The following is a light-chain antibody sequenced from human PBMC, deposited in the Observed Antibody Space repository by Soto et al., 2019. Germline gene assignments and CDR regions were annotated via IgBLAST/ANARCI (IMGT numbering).Light chain of an antibody. V-gene: IGKV3-11*01. CDR3: QQRSNWPWT. CDR1: QSVSSY. J-gene: IGKJ1*01. CDR2: DAS. Sequence: EIVLTQSPASLSLSPGGRATLSCRASQSVSSYLAWYQQKPGQAPRLLIYDASNRATGIPARFSGSRSATDFSLTISSLEPEYFAVYSCQQRSNWPWTFGQGTKVEI.